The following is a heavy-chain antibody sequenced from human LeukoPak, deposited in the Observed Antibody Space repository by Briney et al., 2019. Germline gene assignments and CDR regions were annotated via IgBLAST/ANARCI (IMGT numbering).Heavy chain of an antibody. D-gene: IGHD2-15*01. Sequence: GGSLRLSCAASGFTFDDYAMHWVRQAPGKGLEWVSGISWNSGSTYYADSVKGRFTISRDNSKNTLYLQMNSLRAEDTAVYYCAKVPLYGGNFDYWGQGTLVTVSS. CDR3: AKVPLYGGNFDY. CDR2: ISWNSGST. CDR1: GFTFDDYA. V-gene: IGHV3-23*01. J-gene: IGHJ4*02.